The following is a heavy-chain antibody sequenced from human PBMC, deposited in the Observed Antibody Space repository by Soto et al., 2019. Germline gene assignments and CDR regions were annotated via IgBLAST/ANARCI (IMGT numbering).Heavy chain of an antibody. CDR3: ARGPRGCSGGSCYRNWFDP. CDR2: INHSGST. V-gene: IGHV4-34*01. Sequence: SETLSLTCAVYGGSLSGYYWSWIRQPPGKGLEWIGEINHSGSTNYNPSPKSRVTISVDTSKNQFSLKLSSVTAADTAVYYCARGPRGCSGGSCYRNWFDPWGQGTLVTVSS. J-gene: IGHJ5*02. CDR1: GGSLSGYY. D-gene: IGHD2-15*01.